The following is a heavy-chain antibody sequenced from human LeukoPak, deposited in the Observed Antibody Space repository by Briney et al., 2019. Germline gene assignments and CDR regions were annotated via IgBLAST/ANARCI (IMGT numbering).Heavy chain of an antibody. J-gene: IGHJ5*02. CDR1: GFTFTDFY. CDR3: VSDADGGNSWFDT. CDR2: TSPTSSYM. Sequence: PGGSLRLSCAASGFTFTDFYMNWVRQAPGKGLEWVSWTSPTSSYMYYADSVKGRFTISRDNAKNSLYLQMDSLRAEYTALYYCVSDADGGNSWFDTWGQGTLVTVSS. D-gene: IGHD4-23*01. V-gene: IGHV3-21*04.